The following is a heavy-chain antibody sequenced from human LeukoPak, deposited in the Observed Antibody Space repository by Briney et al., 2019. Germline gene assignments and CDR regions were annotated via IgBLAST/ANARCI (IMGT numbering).Heavy chain of an antibody. Sequence: SETLSLTCTVSGGSISSSSYYWGWIRQPPGKGLEWIGSIYYSGSTYYNPSLNSRVTISVDTSDNQFSLKLSSVTAADTAVYYCARHGTRDGSGWYLIDVWGQGILVSVSS. J-gene: IGHJ4*02. CDR1: GGSISSSSYY. CDR3: ARHGTRDGSGWYLIDV. V-gene: IGHV4-39*01. CDR2: IYYSGST. D-gene: IGHD6-19*01.